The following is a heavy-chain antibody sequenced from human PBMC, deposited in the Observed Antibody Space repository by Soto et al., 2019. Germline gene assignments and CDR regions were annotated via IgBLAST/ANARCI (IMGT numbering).Heavy chain of an antibody. V-gene: IGHV3-7*01. J-gene: IGHJ6*03. CDR1: GFTFSSYW. Sequence: GGSLRLSCAASGFTFSSYWMSWVRQAPGEGLEWVANIKQDGSEKYYVDSVKGRFTISRDNAKNSLYLQMNSLRAEDTAVYYCASTIVTTIWYYYYYMDVWGKGTTVTGSS. CDR2: IKQDGSEK. D-gene: IGHD4-4*01. CDR3: ASTIVTTIWYYYYYMDV.